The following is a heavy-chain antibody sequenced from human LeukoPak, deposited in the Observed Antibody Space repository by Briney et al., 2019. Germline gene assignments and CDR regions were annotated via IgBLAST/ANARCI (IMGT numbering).Heavy chain of an antibody. CDR1: GYTFTSYG. D-gene: IGHD3-10*01. J-gene: IGHJ4*02. CDR3: AREFTMVRGVISIDY. Sequence: ASVKVSCKASGYTFTSYGISWVRQAPGQGLEWMGWISAYNGNTNYAQKLQGRVTMTTDTSTSTAYMERRSLRSDDTAVYYGAREFTMVRGVISIDYWGQGTLVTVSS. V-gene: IGHV1-18*01. CDR2: ISAYNGNT.